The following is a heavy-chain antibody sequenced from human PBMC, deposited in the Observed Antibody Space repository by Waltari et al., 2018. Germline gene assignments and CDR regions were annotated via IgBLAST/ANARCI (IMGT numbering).Heavy chain of an antibody. J-gene: IGHJ4*02. Sequence: EVQLVESGGGLVKPGGSMRLSCAASGFSFKTYIMNLVGQAPGKGLEGLSSIYTSTNGFIYYAESVRGRFSVSRDNAMNSLYLEMNSLRAEDTAVYYCARSYDTSSPFDYWGQGTLVTVS. V-gene: IGHV3-21*01. CDR2: IYTSTNGFI. CDR1: GFSFKTYI. CDR3: ARSYDTSSPFDY. D-gene: IGHD6-6*01.